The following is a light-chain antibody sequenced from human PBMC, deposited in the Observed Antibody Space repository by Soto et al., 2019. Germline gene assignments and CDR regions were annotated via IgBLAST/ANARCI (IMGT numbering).Light chain of an antibody. Sequence: QSALTQPRSVSGSPGQSVTISCTGTNSDVGGYHSVSWYQHHPAKAPKLMIYDVNKRPSGIPDRFSGSKSGNTASLTISGLQAEDEADYYCCSYAGTYTHYVFGTGTKVTVL. CDR1: NSDVGGYHS. J-gene: IGLJ1*01. CDR2: DVN. CDR3: CSYAGTYTHYV. V-gene: IGLV2-11*01.